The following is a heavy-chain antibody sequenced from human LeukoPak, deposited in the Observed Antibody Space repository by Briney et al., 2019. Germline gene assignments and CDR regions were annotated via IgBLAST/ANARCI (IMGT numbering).Heavy chain of an antibody. CDR1: GGSFSGYY. Sequence: SETLSLTCAVYGGSFSGYYWSWIRQPPGKGLEWIGEINHSGSTNYNSSLKSRVTISVDTSKNQFSLKLSSVTAADTAVYYCARGREYSSSSIVNSRDFDYWGQGTLVTVSS. D-gene: IGHD6-6*01. J-gene: IGHJ4*02. CDR3: ARGREYSSSSIVNSRDFDY. CDR2: INHSGST. V-gene: IGHV4-34*01.